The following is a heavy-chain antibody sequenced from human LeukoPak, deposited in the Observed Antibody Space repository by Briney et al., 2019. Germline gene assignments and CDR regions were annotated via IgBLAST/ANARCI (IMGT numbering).Heavy chain of an antibody. CDR1: GFTFSSYG. CDR2: ISSSSNTI. CDR3: ARASTGDY. D-gene: IGHD4-17*01. V-gene: IGHV3-48*02. J-gene: IGHJ4*02. Sequence: PGGSLRLSWAASGFTFSSYGMNWVRQAPGKGLEWVSHISSSSNTIYYLDSVKGRFTISRDNAKNSLYLQMNSLRDEDTAVYYCARASTGDYWGRGTLVTVSS.